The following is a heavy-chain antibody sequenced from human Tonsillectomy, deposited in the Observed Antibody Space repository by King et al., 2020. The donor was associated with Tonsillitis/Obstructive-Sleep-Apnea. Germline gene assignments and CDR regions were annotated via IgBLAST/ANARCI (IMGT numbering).Heavy chain of an antibody. Sequence: VQLVQSGAEVKKPGSSVKVSCRASGGTFNKYAVSWVRQAPGQGLEWMGGIIPVFGTAHYAQRFQGRVTITADASTGTAYLGMNSLRSEDTAVYYCARNRGTLYEDYYYYMDVWGRGTAVTVSS. J-gene: IGHJ6*03. D-gene: IGHD3-16*01. V-gene: IGHV1-69*12. CDR2: IIPVFGTA. CDR1: GGTFNKYA. CDR3: ARNRGTLYEDYYYYMDV.